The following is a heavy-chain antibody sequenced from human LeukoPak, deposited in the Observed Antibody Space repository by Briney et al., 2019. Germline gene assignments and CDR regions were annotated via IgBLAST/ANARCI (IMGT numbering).Heavy chain of an antibody. J-gene: IGHJ3*02. CDR3: ARTRSKQQLDDAFDI. Sequence: SVKVSCKASGGTFSSYGISWVRQAPGQGLEWMGGIITIFRTANYAQKFQGRVTITADESTSTAYMELSSLRSEDTAVYYCARTRSKQQLDDAFDIWGQGTTVTVSS. D-gene: IGHD6-13*01. V-gene: IGHV1-69*01. CDR2: IITIFRTA. CDR1: GGTFSSYG.